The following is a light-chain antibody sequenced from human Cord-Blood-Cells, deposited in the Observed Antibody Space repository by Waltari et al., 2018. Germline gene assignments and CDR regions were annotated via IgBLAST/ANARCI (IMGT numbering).Light chain of an antibody. CDR3: QQYNSYSRT. V-gene: IGKV1-5*01. CDR2: DAS. J-gene: IGKJ1*01. Sequence: DIQMTQSPSTLSASVGDRVTITCRASQSISSWLAWYQQKPGKAPKLLIYDASSLESGVPSRFSGSGSGTEFTLTIRSLQPDDFATYYCQQYNSYSRTFRQGTKVEIK. CDR1: QSISSW.